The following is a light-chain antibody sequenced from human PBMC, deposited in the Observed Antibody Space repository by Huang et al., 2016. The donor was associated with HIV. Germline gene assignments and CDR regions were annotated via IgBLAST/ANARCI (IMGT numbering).Light chain of an antibody. CDR3: MQRIQFPLT. Sequence: DIVMTQTPLSLPVTPGEPASISCRSSQSLLDGEDGKIYLDWYLQKPGQTPQLLIHPLSSRASGVPDRFSGSGSGTDFTLKISRVEAEDVGIYYCMQRIQFPLTFGGRTKVEIK. V-gene: IGKV2-40*01. CDR2: PLS. CDR1: QSLLDGEDGKIY. J-gene: IGKJ4*01.